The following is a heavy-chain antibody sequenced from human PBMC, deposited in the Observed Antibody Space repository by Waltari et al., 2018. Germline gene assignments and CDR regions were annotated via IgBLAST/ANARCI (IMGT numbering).Heavy chain of an antibody. CDR3: AREGEYYYGSGSYSKWFDP. D-gene: IGHD3-10*01. CDR2: IYYSGST. J-gene: IGHJ5*02. V-gene: IGHV4-59*12. CDR1: GGSISSYY. Sequence: QVQLQESGPGLVKPSETLSLTCTVSGGSISSYYWSWIRPPPGKGLEWIGYIYYSGSTNYNPSLKSRVTISVDTSKNQFSLKLSSVTAADTAVYYCAREGEYYYGSGSYSKWFDPWGQGTLVTVSS.